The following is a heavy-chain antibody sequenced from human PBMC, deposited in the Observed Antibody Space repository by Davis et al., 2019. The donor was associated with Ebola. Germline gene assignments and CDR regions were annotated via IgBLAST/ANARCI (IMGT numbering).Heavy chain of an antibody. V-gene: IGHV3-48*04. J-gene: IGHJ2*01. Sequence: GESLKISCAASGFTFSDYSLHWVRQAPGKGLEWISDISSRGSTKHYAGSVEGRFTISRDNAKNSLYLQMNSLRAEDTAVYYCVRDPALVVTGGGWFFGLWGRGTLVTVSS. CDR2: ISSRGSTK. CDR1: GFTFSDYS. CDR3: VRDPALVVTGGGWFFGL. D-gene: IGHD2-21*02.